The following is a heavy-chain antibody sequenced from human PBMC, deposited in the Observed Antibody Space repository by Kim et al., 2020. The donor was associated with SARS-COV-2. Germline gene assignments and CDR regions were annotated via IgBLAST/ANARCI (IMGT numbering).Heavy chain of an antibody. D-gene: IGHD3-22*01. Sequence: GGSLRLSCAVSGFTFSSYSMHWVRQAPGKGLEWVAVISYDGNNKYYADSVKGRFTISRDNSKNTLYLQMNSLRAEDTAVYYCAKDPHMYYYDSSGYFFD. CDR1: GFTFSSYS. V-gene: IGHV3-30*18. J-gene: IGHJ4*01. CDR2: ISYDGNNK. CDR3: AKDPHMYYYDSSGYFFD.